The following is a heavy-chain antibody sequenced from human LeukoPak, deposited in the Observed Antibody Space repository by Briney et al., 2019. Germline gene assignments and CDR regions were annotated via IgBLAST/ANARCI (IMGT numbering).Heavy chain of an antibody. CDR2: ISWNSGFI. V-gene: IGHV3-21*01. CDR1: GFTVSSNY. Sequence: GGSLRLSCAASGFTVSSNYMSWVRQAPGKGLEWVSGISWNSGFIGYADSVKGRFTISRDNGKNSLYLQMNSLRAEDTAVYYCARESENWFDPWGQGTLVTVSS. J-gene: IGHJ5*02. CDR3: ARESENWFDP.